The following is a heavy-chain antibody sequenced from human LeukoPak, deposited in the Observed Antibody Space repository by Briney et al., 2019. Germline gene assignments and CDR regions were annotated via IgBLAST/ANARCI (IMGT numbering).Heavy chain of an antibody. CDR3: ARGGSPPEALGDALNI. V-gene: IGHV3-74*01. Sequence: PGGALRLSCAASGFTFSNYWMHWVRQAPGKGRMRVSLINSDGRSIIYADSVKGRFTISRDNAKNTLYLQMNSLRVEDTAVYYCARGGSPPEALGDALNIWGQGTMVTVSS. CDR2: INSDGRSI. D-gene: IGHD1-26*01. CDR1: GFTFSNYW. J-gene: IGHJ3*02.